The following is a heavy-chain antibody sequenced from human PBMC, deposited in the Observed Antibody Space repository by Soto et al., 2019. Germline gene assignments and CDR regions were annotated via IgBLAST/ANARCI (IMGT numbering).Heavy chain of an antibody. Sequence: PSETLSLTCYVSGFSISSGFYWGWVRQPPGKGLEWIGAIYHSGTTYFNPSLKSRVTMAIDTSKNQFSLSLASVAAADTAMYYCARGMNPQDYWGQGTLVTV. CDR2: IYHSGTT. J-gene: IGHJ4*02. D-gene: IGHD6-13*01. V-gene: IGHV4-38-2*01. CDR3: ARGMNPQDY. CDR1: GFSISSGFY.